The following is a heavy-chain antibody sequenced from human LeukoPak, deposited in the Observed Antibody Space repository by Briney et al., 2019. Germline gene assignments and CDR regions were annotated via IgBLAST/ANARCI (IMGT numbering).Heavy chain of an antibody. CDR3: ARVRGVYLLFDP. CDR1: GGSISSGDYY. D-gene: IGHD3-22*01. V-gene: IGHV4-30-4*01. J-gene: IGHJ5*02. CDR2: IYYSGST. Sequence: SETLSLTCTVSGGSISSGDYYWSWIRQPPGKGLGWIGYIYYSGSTYYNPPLKSRVTISVDTSENQFSLKLSSVTAADTAVYYCARVRGVYLLFDPWGQGSLVTVSS.